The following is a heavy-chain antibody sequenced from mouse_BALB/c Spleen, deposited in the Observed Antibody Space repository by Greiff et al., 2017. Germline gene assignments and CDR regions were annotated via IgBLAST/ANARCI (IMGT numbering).Heavy chain of an antibody. D-gene: IGHD2-4*01. J-gene: IGHJ3*01. CDR2: IYPGNVNT. Sequence: VKLQESGPELVKPGASVRISCKASGYTFTSYYIHWVKQRPGQGLEWIGWIYPGNVNTKYNEKFKGKATLTADKSSSTAYMQLSSLTSEDSAVYFCARDYDYDGFAYWGQGTLVTVSA. V-gene: IGHV1S56*01. CDR1: GYTFTSYY. CDR3: ARDYDYDGFAY.